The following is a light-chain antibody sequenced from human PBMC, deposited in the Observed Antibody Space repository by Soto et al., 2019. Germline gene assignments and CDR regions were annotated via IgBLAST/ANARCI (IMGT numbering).Light chain of an antibody. J-gene: IGKJ3*01. CDR2: GAS. CDR3: QQYGTSLFT. V-gene: IGKV3-20*01. CDR1: QSVSSSY. Sequence: EIVLTQSPGTLSLSPGERATLSCRASQSVSSSYLAWYQQKPGQAPRLLIYGASSRATGIPDRFSGSGSGTDFTLTISRLEPEDFVVYYCQQYGTSLFTFGPGIKMDIK.